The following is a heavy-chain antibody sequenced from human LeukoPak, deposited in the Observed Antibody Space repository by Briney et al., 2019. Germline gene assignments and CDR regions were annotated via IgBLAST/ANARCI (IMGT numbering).Heavy chain of an antibody. CDR2: IYHSGST. V-gene: IGHV4-4*02. D-gene: IGHD3-22*01. Sequence: SETLSLTCAVSGGSISSSNWWSWVRQPPGKGLEWIGEIYHSGSTNYNPSLKSRVTISVDKSKNQFSLKLSSVTAADTAVYYCAREPARDYYYDRSQPDYWGQGTLVTVSS. CDR3: AREPARDYYYDRSQPDY. CDR1: GGSISSSNW. J-gene: IGHJ4*02.